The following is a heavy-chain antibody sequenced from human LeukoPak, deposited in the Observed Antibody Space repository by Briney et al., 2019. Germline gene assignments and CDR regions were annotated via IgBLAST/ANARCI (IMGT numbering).Heavy chain of an antibody. V-gene: IGHV3-23*01. D-gene: IGHD3-22*01. CDR1: GFTFSGHA. CDR2: ISGGGGSV. Sequence: GGSLRLSCAASGFTFSGHAMNWVRQAPGKGLEWVSGISGGGGSVYYADSVKGRFTISRDNSKNTLYLQMNSLRAEDTAVYYCAKVRYYYDSSGYQPYYFDYWGQGTLVTVSS. CDR3: AKVRYYYDSSGYQPYYFDY. J-gene: IGHJ4*02.